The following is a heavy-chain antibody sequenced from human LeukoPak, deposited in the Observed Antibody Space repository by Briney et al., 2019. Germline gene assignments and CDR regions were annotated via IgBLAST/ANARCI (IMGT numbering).Heavy chain of an antibody. V-gene: IGHV4-59*01. D-gene: IGHD5-12*01. CDR1: GGSISSYY. J-gene: IGHJ4*02. CDR2: IYYSGST. Sequence: PSETLSLTCTVSGGSISSYYWSWIRQPPGKGLEWIGYIYYSGSTNYNPSLKSRVAISVDTSKNQFSLKLSSVTAADTAVYYCARDHSGYVSDWGQGTLVTVSS. CDR3: ARDHSGYVSD.